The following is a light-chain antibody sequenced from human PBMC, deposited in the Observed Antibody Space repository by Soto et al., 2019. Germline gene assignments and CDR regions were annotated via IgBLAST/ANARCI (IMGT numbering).Light chain of an antibody. Sequence: QSALTQPASVSASPGQSITISCTGSSGDIGSYNFVSWYQQHPGRAPKLILYEVSNRPSGGSNRFSGSKSGDTASLTISGLQAGDEADYYCSSYTNTNIWVFGGGTKVTVL. CDR2: EVS. V-gene: IGLV2-14*01. J-gene: IGLJ3*02. CDR3: SSYTNTNIWV. CDR1: SGDIGSYNF.